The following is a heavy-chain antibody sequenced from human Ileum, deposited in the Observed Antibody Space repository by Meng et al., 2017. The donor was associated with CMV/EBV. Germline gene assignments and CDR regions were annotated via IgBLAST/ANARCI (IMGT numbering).Heavy chain of an antibody. CDR3: ARDLNGSTRGGWFDP. D-gene: IGHD2-8*02. Sequence: SGENVTEDDINWVRQATGQGREWMGWINTNSGNTDYAQEFQGRVTITRNTSISTAYMEMSSLRSEDTAVYYCARDLNGSTRGGWFDPWGQGTLVTVSS. CDR2: INTNSGNT. J-gene: IGHJ5*02. CDR1: GENVTEDD. V-gene: IGHV1-8*03.